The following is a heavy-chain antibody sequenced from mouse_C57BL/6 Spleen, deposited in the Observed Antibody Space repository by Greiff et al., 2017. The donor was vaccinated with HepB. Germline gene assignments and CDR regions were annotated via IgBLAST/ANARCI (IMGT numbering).Heavy chain of an antibody. CDR1: GFTFSDYY. V-gene: IGHV5-12*01. CDR3: ARPGNYGSSSWFAY. D-gene: IGHD1-1*01. CDR2: ISNGGGST. Sequence: EVQLVESGGGLVQPGGSLKLSCAASGFTFSDYYMYWVRQTPEKRLEWVAYISNGGGSTYYPDTVKGRFTISRDNAKNTLYLQMSRLKSEDTAMYYCARPGNYGSSSWFAYWGQGTLVTVSA. J-gene: IGHJ3*01.